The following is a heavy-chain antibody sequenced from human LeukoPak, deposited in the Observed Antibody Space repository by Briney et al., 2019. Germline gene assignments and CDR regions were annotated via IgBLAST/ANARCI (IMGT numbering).Heavy chain of an antibody. V-gene: IGHV5-51*01. D-gene: IGHD3-22*01. J-gene: IGHJ4*02. CDR3: ARYYYDSSGYPDFDY. Sequence: TRGESLKISCKGSGYSFTSYWIGWVRQMPGKGLEWMGIIYPGDSDTRYSPSFQGQVTISADKAISTAYLQWSSLKASDTAMYYCARYYYDSSGYPDFDYWGQGTLVTVSS. CDR1: GYSFTSYW. CDR2: IYPGDSDT.